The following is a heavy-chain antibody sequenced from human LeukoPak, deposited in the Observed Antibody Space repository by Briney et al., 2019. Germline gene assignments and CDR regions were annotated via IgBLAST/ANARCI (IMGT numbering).Heavy chain of an antibody. Sequence: SETLSLTCTVSGGSISSSSYYWGWIRQPPGKGLEWIGSIYYSGSTYYNPSLKSRVTISVDTSKNQFSLKLSSVTAADTAVYYCARGPTYYDFWSGWGADYYYYYMDVWGKGTTVTVSS. D-gene: IGHD3-3*01. CDR3: ARGPTYYDFWSGWGADYYYYYMDV. CDR1: GGSISSSSYY. CDR2: IYYSGST. J-gene: IGHJ6*03. V-gene: IGHV4-39*07.